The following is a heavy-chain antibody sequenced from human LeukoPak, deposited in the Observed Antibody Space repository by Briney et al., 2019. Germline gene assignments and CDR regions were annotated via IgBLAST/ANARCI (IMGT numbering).Heavy chain of an antibody. Sequence: SETLSLTCGVSGYYISSGYYWGWIRPPPGEGLEWIGSMYHSGSTYYNPSLKSRVTISVDTSKNQFSLKLNSVTAADTAVYYCARASDVWGSYPFVVDPWGQGTLVIVSS. V-gene: IGHV4-38-2*01. CDR3: ARASDVWGSYPFVVDP. D-gene: IGHD3-16*01. CDR2: MYHSGST. CDR1: GYYISSGYY. J-gene: IGHJ5*02.